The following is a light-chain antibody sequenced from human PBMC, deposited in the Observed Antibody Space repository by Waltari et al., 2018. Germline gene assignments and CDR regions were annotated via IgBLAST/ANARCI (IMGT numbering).Light chain of an antibody. Sequence: EIVLTQSPVTLFLSPGERVALSCRASESIGIYLAWYQQKPGQAPRLLIFDASRRASGVPARFSGSGSGRDFALTISYLEPEDAAVYYCQQRTNWPPWTFGQGTKLEI. CDR2: DAS. CDR1: ESIGIY. CDR3: QQRTNWPPWT. J-gene: IGKJ1*01. V-gene: IGKV3-11*02.